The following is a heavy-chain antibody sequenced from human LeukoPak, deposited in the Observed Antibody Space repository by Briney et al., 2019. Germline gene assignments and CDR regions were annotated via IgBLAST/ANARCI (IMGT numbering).Heavy chain of an antibody. V-gene: IGHV5-51*01. CDR1: GYRFTGYW. CDR3: ARLPKYSSGSRYCDY. CDR2: IYPDDSDT. J-gene: IGHJ4*02. Sequence: GESLKISCKASGYRFTGYWIGWVRQMPGKGLEWMGIIYPDDSDTRYSPSFQGQVTISVDKSFSTAYLQWRSLKVPDTAFYYCARLPKYSSGSRYCDYWGQGTQITVSS. D-gene: IGHD6-19*01.